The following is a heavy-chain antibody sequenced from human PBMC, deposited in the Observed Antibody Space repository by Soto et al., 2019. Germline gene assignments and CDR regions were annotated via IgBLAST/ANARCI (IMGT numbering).Heavy chain of an antibody. CDR3: ARRAASGRHFDH. CDR2: ISSSGNSM. J-gene: IGHJ4*02. Sequence: QVQLVESGGGLVMPVESLRLSCAASGLTFSDHYMSWIRQAPGKGLEWVSYISSSGNSMYYADSVKGRFTVSRDNAENSLYLQMNSLRAEDTAVYYCARRAASGRHFDHWGQGTLVSVSS. CDR1: GLTFSDHY. D-gene: IGHD6-13*01. V-gene: IGHV3-11*01.